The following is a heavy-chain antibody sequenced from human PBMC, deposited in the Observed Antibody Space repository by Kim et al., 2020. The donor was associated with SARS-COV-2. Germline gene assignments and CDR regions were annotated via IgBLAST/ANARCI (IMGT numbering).Heavy chain of an antibody. J-gene: IGHJ5*02. V-gene: IGHV5-51*01. CDR3: ARLPSSWYNWFDP. Sequence: RSSPSFQGQVTISADKSITPAYLQWSSLKASDTAMYYCARLPSSWYNWFDPWGQGTLVTVSS. D-gene: IGHD6-13*01.